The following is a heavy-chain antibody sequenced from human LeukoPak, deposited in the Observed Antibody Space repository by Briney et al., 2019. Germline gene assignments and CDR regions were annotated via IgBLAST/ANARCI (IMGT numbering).Heavy chain of an antibody. D-gene: IGHD6-13*01. J-gene: IGHJ4*02. CDR2: ISSSSSYI. V-gene: IGHV3-23*01. CDR3: AKILSSWYPGFDY. Sequence: LPGGSLRLSCAASGFTFSSYAMSWVRQAPGKGLEWASSISSSSSYIYYADSVKGRFTISRDNSKNTLYLQMNSLRAEDTAVYYCAKILSSWYPGFDYWGQGTLVTVSS. CDR1: GFTFSSYA.